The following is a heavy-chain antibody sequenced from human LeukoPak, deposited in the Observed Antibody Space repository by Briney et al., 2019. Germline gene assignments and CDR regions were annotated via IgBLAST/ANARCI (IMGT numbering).Heavy chain of an antibody. CDR1: GGSISSYY. V-gene: IGHV4-59*01. D-gene: IGHD1/OR15-1a*01. J-gene: IGHJ6*03. CDR2: IYYSGST. CDR3: ARVRGLEQTLPLYYYYYMDV. Sequence: SETLSLTCTVSGGSISSYYWSWIRQPPGKGLEWIGYIYYSGSTNYNPSLKSRVTISVDTSKNQFSLKLSSVTAADTAVYYCARVRGLEQTLPLYYYYYMDVWGKGTTVTVSS.